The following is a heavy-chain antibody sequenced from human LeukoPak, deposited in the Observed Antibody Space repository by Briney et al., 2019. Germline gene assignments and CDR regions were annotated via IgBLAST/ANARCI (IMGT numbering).Heavy chain of an antibody. CDR1: GFTFSSFG. CDR3: VRDDGGQVASCNDY. CDR2: IRYDGSNK. Sequence: GGSLRLSCAASGFTFSSFGMYWVRQSPGKGLEWVASIRYDGSNKYYADSVKGRFTISRDNAKNSLYLQMNSLRAEDTAVYYCVRDDGGQVASCNDYWGQGTQVTVSS. J-gene: IGHJ4*02. V-gene: IGHV3-30*02. D-gene: IGHD2-2*01.